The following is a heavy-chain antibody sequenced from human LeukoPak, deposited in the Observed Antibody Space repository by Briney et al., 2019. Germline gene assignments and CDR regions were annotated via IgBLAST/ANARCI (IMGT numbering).Heavy chain of an antibody. Sequence: PSETLSLTCTVSGGSISSGDYYWSWIRQPPGKGLEWIGYIYYSGSTYYNPSLKSRVTISVDTSKNQFSLKLSSVTAADTAVYYCARKLSNRSYYSFPFDYWGQGTLVTVSS. V-gene: IGHV4-30-4*08. CDR3: ARKLSNRSYYSFPFDY. CDR2: IYYSGST. CDR1: GGSISSGDYY. D-gene: IGHD1-26*01. J-gene: IGHJ4*02.